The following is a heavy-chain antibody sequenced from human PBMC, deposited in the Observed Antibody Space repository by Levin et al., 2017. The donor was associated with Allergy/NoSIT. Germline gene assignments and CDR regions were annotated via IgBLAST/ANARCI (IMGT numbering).Heavy chain of an antibody. CDR1: GDSISGDTFY. V-gene: IGHV4-31*03. CDR3: ARDECAWFGECYGMDV. CDR2: IHHSGRA. D-gene: IGHD3-10*01. J-gene: IGHJ6*02. Sequence: PSETLSLTCTVSGDSISGDTFYWSWIRHHPGRGLEWIGFIHHSGRAYYNPSLKSRLTMSLDTSKSQFSLKLTSVTVADTAVYYCARDECAWFGECYGMDVWGQGTTVIVSS.